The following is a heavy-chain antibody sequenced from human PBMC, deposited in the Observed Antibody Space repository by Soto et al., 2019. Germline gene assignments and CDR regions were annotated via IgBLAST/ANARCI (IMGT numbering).Heavy chain of an antibody. Sequence: GESLKISCNGSGYSFIIYWIGWVRQMPGKGLEWMGSIYPGDSDTRYSPSFQGQVTISADKSISTAYLQWSSLKASDTAMYYCARRGVLDYSGMDVWGQGTTVTVS. J-gene: IGHJ6*02. V-gene: IGHV5-51*01. CDR2: IYPGDSDT. D-gene: IGHD5-12*01. CDR1: GYSFIIYW. CDR3: ARRGVLDYSGMDV.